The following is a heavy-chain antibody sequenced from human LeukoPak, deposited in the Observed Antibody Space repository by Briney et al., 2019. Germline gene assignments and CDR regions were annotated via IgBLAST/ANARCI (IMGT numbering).Heavy chain of an antibody. J-gene: IGHJ4*02. CDR2: ISAYNGNT. Sequence: SVKVSCKASGYTFTSYGTSWVRQAPGQGLEWMGWISAYNGNTNYAQKLQGRVTMTTDTSTSTAYMELRSLRSDDTAVYYCARAFTIFGVVNYFDYWGQGTLVTVSS. D-gene: IGHD3-3*01. CDR1: GYTFTSYG. V-gene: IGHV1-18*01. CDR3: ARAFTIFGVVNYFDY.